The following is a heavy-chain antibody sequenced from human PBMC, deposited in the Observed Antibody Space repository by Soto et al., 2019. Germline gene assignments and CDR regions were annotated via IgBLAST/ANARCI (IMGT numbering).Heavy chain of an antibody. CDR2: MYYGGST. J-gene: IGHJ6*02. CDR3: ARDRREMATIWDYYYGMDV. V-gene: IGHV4-61*01. CDR1: GGSVSSGNYY. Sequence: PSETLSLTCTVSGGSVSSGNYYCSWIRQPPGKGLEWIGYMYYGGSTNYNPSLKSRATISVDTSKNQFSLKLSSVTAADTAVYYCARDRREMATIWDYYYGMDVRGQGTTVTVSS. D-gene: IGHD5-12*01.